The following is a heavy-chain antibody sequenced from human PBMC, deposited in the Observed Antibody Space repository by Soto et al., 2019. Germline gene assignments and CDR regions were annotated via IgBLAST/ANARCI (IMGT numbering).Heavy chain of an antibody. D-gene: IGHD3-16*01. Sequence: SETLSLTCAVYGGSFSGYYWSWIRQPPGKGLEWIGEINHSGSTNYNPSLKSRVTISVDTSKNQFSLKLSSVTAADTAVYYCARGRGVGDMRRYYYYYMDVWGKGTTVTVSS. V-gene: IGHV4-34*01. CDR3: ARGRGVGDMRRYYYYYMDV. J-gene: IGHJ6*03. CDR2: INHSGST. CDR1: GGSFSGYY.